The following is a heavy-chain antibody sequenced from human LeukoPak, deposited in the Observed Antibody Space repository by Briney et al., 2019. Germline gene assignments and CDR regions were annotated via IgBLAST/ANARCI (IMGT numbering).Heavy chain of an antibody. D-gene: IGHD6-13*01. CDR3: ARGRYLTTLGGAAAGFLDN. CDR1: GGFIGSFY. V-gene: IGHV4-59*01. Sequence: SETLSLTCTVSGGFIGSFYWNWIRQPPGKGLEWIGNIYFSGSTNYNPSLKSRVTISVDASKNQFSLKLNSVTAADTAVYYCARGRYLTTLGGAAAGFLDNWGQGTLVTVSS. CDR2: IYFSGST. J-gene: IGHJ4*02.